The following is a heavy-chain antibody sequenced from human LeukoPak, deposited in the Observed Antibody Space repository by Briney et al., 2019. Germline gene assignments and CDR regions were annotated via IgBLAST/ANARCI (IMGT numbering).Heavy chain of an antibody. Sequence: ASVKVSCKASGYTFTGYYLHWVRQAPGQGLEWMGWINPNSGGTHYAQKFQGRVIMTRDTSISTAYMELSRMSSDDTAVYYCARDRVGNYLDYWGQGTLVTVSS. V-gene: IGHV1-2*02. CDR1: GYTFTGYY. J-gene: IGHJ4*02. D-gene: IGHD4-11*01. CDR3: ARDRVGNYLDY. CDR2: INPNSGGT.